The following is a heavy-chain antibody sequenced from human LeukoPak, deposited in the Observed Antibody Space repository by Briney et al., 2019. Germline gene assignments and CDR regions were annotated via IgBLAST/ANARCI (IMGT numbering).Heavy chain of an antibody. V-gene: IGHV4-39*01. CDR2: IYYSGST. J-gene: IGHJ3*02. CDR1: GGSISSSSYY. D-gene: IGHD3-9*01. CDR3: ARFKDPEEDSLTGYYSREDAFDI. Sequence: KSSETLSLTCTVSGGSISSSSYYWGWIRQPPGKGLEWIGSIYYSGSTYYNPSLKSRVTISVDTSKNQFSLKLSSVTAADTAVYYCARFKDPEEDSLTGYYSREDAFDIWGQGTMVTVSS.